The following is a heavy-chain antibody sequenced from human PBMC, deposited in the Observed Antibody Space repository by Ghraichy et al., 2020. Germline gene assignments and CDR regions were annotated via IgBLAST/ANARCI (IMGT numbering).Heavy chain of an antibody. V-gene: IGHV4-34*01. D-gene: IGHD6-13*01. Sequence: SETLSLTCAVYGGSFSGYYWSWIRQPPGTGLEWIWEINHSGSTNYNPYLKSRVTISVDTSKNQFSLKLSSVTAADTAVYDCARRLGNSWYPLGVWVRYFDYGGQGTLVTVSS. J-gene: IGHJ4*02. CDR2: INHSGST. CDR1: GGSFSGYY. CDR3: ARRLGNSWYPLGVWVRYFDY.